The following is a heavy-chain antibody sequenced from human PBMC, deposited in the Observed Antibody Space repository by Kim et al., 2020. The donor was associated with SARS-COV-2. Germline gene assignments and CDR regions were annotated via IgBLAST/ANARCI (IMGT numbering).Heavy chain of an antibody. CDR3: ASMGVTTRGDAFDF. Sequence: GGSLRLSCAASGFTFSDYYISWIRQAPGKGLEWVSYISSSGSTIYYADSVKGRFTISRDNAKNSLYLQMNSLRAEDTAVYYCASMGVTTRGDAFDFWGQGTMVTVSS. V-gene: IGHV3-11*04. D-gene: IGHD1-26*01. CDR2: ISSSGSTI. J-gene: IGHJ3*01. CDR1: GFTFSDYY.